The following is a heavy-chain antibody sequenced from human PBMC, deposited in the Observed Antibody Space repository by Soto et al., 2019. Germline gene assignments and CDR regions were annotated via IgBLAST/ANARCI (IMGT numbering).Heavy chain of an antibody. CDR3: ARVAWIAAAGKHGMDV. V-gene: IGHV4-61*01. D-gene: IGHD6-13*01. CDR2: INHSGST. CDR1: GASVNSGFFY. J-gene: IGHJ6*02. Sequence: QVQLQESGPGLVKPSETLSLTCNVSGASVNSGFFYWTWIRQPPGKGLEWIGEINHSGSTNYNPSLKSRVTISVDTSKNQFSLKLSSVTAADTAVYYCARVAWIAAAGKHGMDVWGQGTTVTVSS.